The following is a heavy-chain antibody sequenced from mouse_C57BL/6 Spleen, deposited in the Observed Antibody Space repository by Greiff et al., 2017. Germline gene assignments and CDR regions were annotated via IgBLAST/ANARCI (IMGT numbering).Heavy chain of an antibody. CDR1: GFTFTDYY. J-gene: IGHJ1*03. CDR2: IRNKANGYTT. V-gene: IGHV7-3*01. Sequence: EVQLVESGGGLVQPGGSLSLSCAASGFTFTDYYMSWVRQPPGKALEWLGFIRNKANGYTTEYSASVKGRFTISRDNSQSILYLQMNALRAEDSATYYCARNYYGSRDWYFDVWGTGTTVTVSS. CDR3: ARNYYGSRDWYFDV. D-gene: IGHD1-1*01.